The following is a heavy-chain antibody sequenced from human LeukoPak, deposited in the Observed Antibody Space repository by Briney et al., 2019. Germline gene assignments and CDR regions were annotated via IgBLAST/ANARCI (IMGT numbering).Heavy chain of an antibody. D-gene: IGHD3-10*01. CDR1: GFSFNNYW. J-gene: IGHJ4*02. CDR2: IKQDGSEK. Sequence: GGSLRLSCVASGFSFNNYWMSWVRQAPGKGLECVANIKQDGSEKYYVDSVKGRFTISRDNAMDTLYLQMNSLRVEDTALYYCAKIYGSGSQPFDYWGQGTLVTVSS. V-gene: IGHV3-7*03. CDR3: AKIYGSGSQPFDY.